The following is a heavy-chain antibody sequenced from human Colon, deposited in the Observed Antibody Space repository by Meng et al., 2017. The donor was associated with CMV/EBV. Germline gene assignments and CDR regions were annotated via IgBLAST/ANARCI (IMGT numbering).Heavy chain of an antibody. CDR2: IYTSGST. D-gene: IGHD6-13*01. Sequence: GSLRLSCTVSGGSISSYYWSWIRQPAGKGLEWIGRIYTSGSTNYNPSLKSRVTMSVDTSKNQFSLKLSSVTAADTAVYCCARHGIAAVGIPFYWFDPWGQGTLVTVSS. CDR3: ARHGIAAVGIPFYWFDP. CDR1: GGSISSYY. V-gene: IGHV4-4*07. J-gene: IGHJ5*02.